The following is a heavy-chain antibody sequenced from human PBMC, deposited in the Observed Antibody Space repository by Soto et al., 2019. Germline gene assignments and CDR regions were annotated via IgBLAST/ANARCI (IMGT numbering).Heavy chain of an antibody. Sequence: QLVESGGGLVQAWGSLRLSCSASGFTFSRSDLHWVRQAPGKGLEWVGRVRSKSHNYATSFADSVRGRFTISRNDSDNTVALEMSGLKPEDTALYYCSRHEEARRMVFSGMDVWGQGTTVTVS. D-gene: IGHD2-8*01. J-gene: IGHJ6*02. CDR3: SRHEEARRMVFSGMDV. CDR2: VRSKSHNYAT. V-gene: IGHV3-73*02. CDR1: GFTFSRSD.